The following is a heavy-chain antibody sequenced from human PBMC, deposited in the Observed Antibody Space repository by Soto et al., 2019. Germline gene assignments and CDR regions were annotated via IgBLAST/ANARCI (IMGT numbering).Heavy chain of an antibody. CDR3: AKRLGDY. D-gene: IGHD3-22*01. Sequence: EVQLLESGGGLVQPGGSLRLSCAASGFTFSSYAMSWVRQAPGKGLEWVSSISDSGGSTFYADSVKGRFTISRDNSENTLYLQMRGQRAEDTAIYYCAKRLGDYWGQGTLVTVSS. CDR2: ISDSGGST. V-gene: IGHV3-23*01. CDR1: GFTFSSYA. J-gene: IGHJ4*02.